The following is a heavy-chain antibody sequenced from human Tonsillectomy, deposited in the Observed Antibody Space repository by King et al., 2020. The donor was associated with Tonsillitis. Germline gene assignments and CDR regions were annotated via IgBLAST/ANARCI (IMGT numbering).Heavy chain of an antibody. Sequence: QLVQSGAEVKKPGASVKVSCKASGYTFSSYAIHWVRQAPGQXLEWMGWIXAGNGNTKYSQNXXGRVTIXRDTFASTAYMELSSLRSEDPAVYYCARXXYYDXXXTWXXIXXXGQXXLXTVXS. D-gene: IGHD3-9*01. CDR3: ARXXYYDXXXTWXXIXX. V-gene: IGHV1-3*01. CDR2: IXAGNGNT. CDR1: GYTFSSYA. J-gene: IGHJ5*02.